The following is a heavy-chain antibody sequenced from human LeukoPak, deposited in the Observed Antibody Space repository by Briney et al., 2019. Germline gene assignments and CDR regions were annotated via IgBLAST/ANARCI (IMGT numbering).Heavy chain of an antibody. Sequence: ASVKVSCKASGYTFTDYYIHWVRQAPGQGLECMGWINPNSGGATYAPKFHGRLTMTRDTSISTAYMELNSLGSDDTAVYFCARDGILSTKNAFDIWGQGTMVTVSS. CDR1: GYTFTDYY. CDR2: INPNSGGA. CDR3: ARDGILSTKNAFDI. D-gene: IGHD5/OR15-5a*01. V-gene: IGHV1-2*02. J-gene: IGHJ3*02.